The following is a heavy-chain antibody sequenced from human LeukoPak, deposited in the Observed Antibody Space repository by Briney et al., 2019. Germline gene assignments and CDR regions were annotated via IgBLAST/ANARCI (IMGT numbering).Heavy chain of an antibody. CDR3: ATPKDTVTTGLGPNAFDI. CDR2: IIPILGTA. D-gene: IGHD4-17*01. Sequence: SVKVSCKASGGTFSSYAISWVRQAPGQGLEWMGGIIPILGTANYAQKFQGRVTITADESTSTAYMELSSLRSEDTAVYYCATPKDTVTTGLGPNAFDIWGQGTMVTVSS. CDR1: GGTFSSYA. V-gene: IGHV1-69*13. J-gene: IGHJ3*02.